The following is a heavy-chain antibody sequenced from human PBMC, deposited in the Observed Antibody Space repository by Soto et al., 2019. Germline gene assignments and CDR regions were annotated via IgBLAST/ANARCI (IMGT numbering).Heavy chain of an antibody. CDR1: GFTFSNYG. Sequence: EVLLLESGGGLVQPGGSLRLSCAASGFTFSNYGMIWARQAPGKGPEWVSAISGGGGSKYYADSVKGRFTISRDNSRNTLYLEMNGLRAEDTAVYYCAKEVVPDYWGQGTLVTVSS. CDR3: AKEVVPDY. J-gene: IGHJ4*02. V-gene: IGHV3-23*01. CDR2: ISGGGGSK. D-gene: IGHD2-15*01.